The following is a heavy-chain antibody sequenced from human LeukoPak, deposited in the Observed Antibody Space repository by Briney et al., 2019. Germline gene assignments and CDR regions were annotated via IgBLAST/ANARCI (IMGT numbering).Heavy chain of an antibody. CDR1: GFTFDEYA. CDR2: ISWNSGSI. CDR3: AKDSYYDSSGYLDY. Sequence: GGSLRLSCAASGFTFDEYAMHWVRQAPGKGLEWVSGISWNSGSIGYADSVKGRFTISRDNAKNSLYLQMNSLRAEDTALYYCAKDSYYDSSGYLDYWGQGTLVTVSS. J-gene: IGHJ4*02. D-gene: IGHD3-22*01. V-gene: IGHV3-9*01.